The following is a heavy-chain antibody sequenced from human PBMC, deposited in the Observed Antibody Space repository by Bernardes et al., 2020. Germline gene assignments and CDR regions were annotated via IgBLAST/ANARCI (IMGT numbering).Heavy chain of an antibody. J-gene: IGHJ4*02. D-gene: IGHD1-26*01. V-gene: IGHV3-23*01. Sequence: GGSLRLSCAASGFSFSSYAMSWVRQAPGKGLEWVSVISGSGGNTYYADSVRGRFTVSRDRSKNTLYLQMNSLRADDTAVYYCAKDPVGNPMPFDYWGQGTLVTVSS. CDR3: AKDPVGNPMPFDY. CDR2: ISGSGGNT. CDR1: GFSFSSYA.